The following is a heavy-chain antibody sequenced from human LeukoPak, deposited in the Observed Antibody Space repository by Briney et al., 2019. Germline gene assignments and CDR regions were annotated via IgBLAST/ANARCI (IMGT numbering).Heavy chain of an antibody. V-gene: IGHV3-74*01. D-gene: IGHD4-17*01. CDR3: ARLRDWYFDL. CDR1: GFIFSSYW. Sequence: GGSLRLSCAASGFIFSSYWMHWVRQAPGKGLVYVSRINSDGSSISYADSVKGRFTISRDNAKNTLYLQVNSLRAEDTAVYYCARLRDWYFDLWGRGTLVTVSS. J-gene: IGHJ2*01. CDR2: INSDGSSI.